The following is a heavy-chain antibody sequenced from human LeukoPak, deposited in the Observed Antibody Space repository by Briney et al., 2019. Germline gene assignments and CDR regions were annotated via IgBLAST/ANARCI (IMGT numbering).Heavy chain of an antibody. V-gene: IGHV3-53*01. CDR1: GFTVSHYY. J-gene: IGHJ4*02. D-gene: IGHD6-19*01. Sequence: GGSLRLSCAASGFTVSHYYMTWVRQAPGKGLECVSVIYSGGSTYSADSVKGRFTISRDNSRNMVYLQMNSLRAEDTAVYYCARGIAVAGPPGYWGQGTLVTVSS. CDR3: ARGIAVAGPPGY. CDR2: IYSGGST.